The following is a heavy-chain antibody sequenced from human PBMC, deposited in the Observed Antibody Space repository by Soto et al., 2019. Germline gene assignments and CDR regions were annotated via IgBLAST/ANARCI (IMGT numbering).Heavy chain of an antibody. V-gene: IGHV4-34*01. CDR2: INHSGST. D-gene: IGHD2-2*01. J-gene: IGHJ6*03. CDR3: ARGGGYCSSTSCPRENYYYMDV. Sequence: ASETLSLTCAVYGGSFSGYYWSWIRQPPGKGLEWIGEINHSGSTNYNPSLKSRATISVDTSKNQFSLKLSSVTAADTAVYYCARGGGYCSSTSCPRENYYYMDVWGKGTTVTVSS. CDR1: GGSFSGYY.